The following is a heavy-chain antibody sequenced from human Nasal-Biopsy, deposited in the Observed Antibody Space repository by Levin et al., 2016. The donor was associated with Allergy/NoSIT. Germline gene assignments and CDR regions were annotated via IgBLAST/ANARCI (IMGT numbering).Heavy chain of an antibody. CDR2: ISPNTGVT. Sequence: ASVKVSCKASGFSLTGHYIQWVRQAPGMGLECMGWISPNTGVTKFAQQFQGRVTMTRDMSISTVFMELTTLRSDDTAVYYCGRRRIQYYSGMDVWGQGTTVTVSS. J-gene: IGHJ6*02. D-gene: IGHD2-21*01. V-gene: IGHV1-2*02. CDR3: GRRRIQYYSGMDV. CDR1: GFSLTGHY.